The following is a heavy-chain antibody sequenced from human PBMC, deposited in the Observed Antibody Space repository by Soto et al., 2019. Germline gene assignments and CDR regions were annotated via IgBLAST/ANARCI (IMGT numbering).Heavy chain of an antibody. V-gene: IGHV4-59*08. J-gene: IGHJ4*02. Sequence: QVQLQESGPGLVKPSETLSLTCTVSGGYISSYYWSWIRQPPGKGLAWNGSIYYSGSTHYNPSLKSRVTISVDTSKNHFPRKLNSMTAADTAVYYCARHNYGSGSTYFDYWGQGTLVTVSS. D-gene: IGHD3-10*01. CDR2: IYYSGST. CDR3: ARHNYGSGSTYFDY. CDR1: GGYISSYY.